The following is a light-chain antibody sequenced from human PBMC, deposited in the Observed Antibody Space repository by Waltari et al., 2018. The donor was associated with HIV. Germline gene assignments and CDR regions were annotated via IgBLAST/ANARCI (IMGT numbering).Light chain of an antibody. CDR3: ATWDDSLSGRV. J-gene: IGLJ3*02. V-gene: IGLV1-47*01. CDR2: RNN. CDR1: SSNTGTNY. Sequence: QSVLTQPPSASGTPGQRVTISCSGSSSNTGTNYVYCYQQLPGTAPKLLIYRNNQRPSGVPDRFSGSESGTSTSLAISGLRSEDEADYYCATWDDSLSGRVFGGGTKLTVL.